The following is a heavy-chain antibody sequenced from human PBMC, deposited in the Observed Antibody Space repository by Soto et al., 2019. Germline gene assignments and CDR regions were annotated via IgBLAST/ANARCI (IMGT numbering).Heavy chain of an antibody. Sequence: QLQLQESGSGLVKPSQTLSLTCAVSGGSISSGGYSWSWIRQPPGKGLEWIGYIYHSGSTYYNPSLKSRVTIAVDRSKNQFSLKLSSVTAADTAVYYCAREHIAVAGEFDPWGQGTLVTVSS. V-gene: IGHV4-30-2*01. CDR1: GGSISSGGYS. D-gene: IGHD6-19*01. J-gene: IGHJ5*02. CDR2: IYHSGST. CDR3: AREHIAVAGEFDP.